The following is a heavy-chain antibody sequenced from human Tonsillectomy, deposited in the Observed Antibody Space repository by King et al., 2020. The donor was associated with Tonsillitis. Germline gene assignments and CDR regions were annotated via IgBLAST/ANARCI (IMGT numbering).Heavy chain of an antibody. CDR2: IWYDGSNK. V-gene: IGHV3-33*01. D-gene: IGHD2-2*01. Sequence: VQLVESGGGVVQPGRSLRLSCAASGFTFSSYGMHWVRQAPGKGLEWVAVIWYDGSNKYYADSVKGRFTISRDNSKNTLYLQMNSLRAEDTAVYYCARAYSSTSLMLYDYWGQGTLVTVSS. CDR1: GFTFSSYG. J-gene: IGHJ4*02. CDR3: ARAYSSTSLMLYDY.